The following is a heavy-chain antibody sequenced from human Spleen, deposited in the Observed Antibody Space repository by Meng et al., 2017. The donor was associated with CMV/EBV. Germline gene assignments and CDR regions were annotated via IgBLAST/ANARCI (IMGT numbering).Heavy chain of an antibody. V-gene: IGHV4-39*07. CDR2: IYYSGST. CDR1: GGSISSSSYY. J-gene: IGHJ4*02. D-gene: IGHD3-9*01. CDR3: ARQSSSYDILTGYYQSSPIDY. Sequence: ESLKISCTVSGGSISSSSYYWGWIRQPPGKGLGWIGSIYYSGSTYYNPSLKSRVTISVDTSKNQFSLKLSSVTAADTAVYYCARQSSSYDILTGYYQSSPIDYWGQGTLVTVSS.